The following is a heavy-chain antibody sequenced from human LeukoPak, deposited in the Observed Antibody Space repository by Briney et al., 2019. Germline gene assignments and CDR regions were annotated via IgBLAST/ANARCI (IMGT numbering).Heavy chain of an antibody. V-gene: IGHV4-38-2*01. CDR3: ARHDGGYYYDSSGLVDY. CDR2: IYHSGST. Sequence: SETLSLTCAVSGYSLSSGYYWGWIRQPPGKGREWIGSIYHSGSTYYNPSLKSRVSISVDTSKNQFSLKLSSVPAADTAVYYCARHDGGYYYDSSGLVDYWGQGTLVTVSS. J-gene: IGHJ4*02. D-gene: IGHD3-22*01. CDR1: GYSLSSGYY.